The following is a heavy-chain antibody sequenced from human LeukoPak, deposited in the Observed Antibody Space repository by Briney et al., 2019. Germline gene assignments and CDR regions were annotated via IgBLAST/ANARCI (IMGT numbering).Heavy chain of an antibody. CDR1: GYTFTSYA. J-gene: IGHJ5*02. CDR3: ASDSGSYERVGTNWFDP. Sequence: ASVKVPCKASGYTFTSYAMRWVRQAPGQRLEWMGWINAGNGNTKYSQKFQGRVTITRDTSASTAYMELSSLRSEDTAVYYCASDSGSYERVGTNWFDPWGQGTLVTVSS. V-gene: IGHV1-3*01. D-gene: IGHD1-26*01. CDR2: INAGNGNT.